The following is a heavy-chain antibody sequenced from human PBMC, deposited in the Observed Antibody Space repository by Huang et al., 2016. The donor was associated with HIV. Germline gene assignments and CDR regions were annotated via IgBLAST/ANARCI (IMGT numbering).Heavy chain of an antibody. D-gene: IGHD4-17*01. Sequence: QVHLVQSGAEVKKPGASVKVSCKASGYTFTNYDFNWVRQAPGRGLEWMGWMNPNTGNTGFAQSFQGRVTMTRKTSITTAYMELTSLTSEDTAVYYCARSAYGDLDYWGLGTLVIVSS. CDR1: GYTFTNYD. CDR3: ARSAYGDLDY. V-gene: IGHV1-8*02. CDR2: MNPNTGNT. J-gene: IGHJ4*02.